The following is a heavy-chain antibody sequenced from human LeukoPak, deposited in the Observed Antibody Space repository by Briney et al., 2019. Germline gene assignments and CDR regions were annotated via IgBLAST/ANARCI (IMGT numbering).Heavy chain of an antibody. V-gene: IGHV2-5*01. J-gene: IGHJ5*02. CDR3: AHRRVGEAADGTRRNWFDP. CDR1: GFSLSPSAVG. CDR2: IYWNDDK. D-gene: IGHD6-13*01. Sequence: SGPTLLNPTQTPTLTCTFSGFSLSPSAVGVGWIRQPPGKALEWLALIYWNDDKRYTPSLNSRLTITKVTSKNQVVLTMTNMDPVDTATYSCAHRRVGEAADGTRRNWFDPWGQGTLVTVSS.